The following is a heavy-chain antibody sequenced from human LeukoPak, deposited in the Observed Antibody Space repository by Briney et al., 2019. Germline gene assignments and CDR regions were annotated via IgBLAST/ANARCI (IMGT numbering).Heavy chain of an antibody. CDR3: ARLVAYCSSTSCSDY. V-gene: IGHV4-59*11. J-gene: IGHJ4*02. D-gene: IGHD2-2*01. CDR1: GGSISSHY. CDR2: IYDSGST. Sequence: SETLSLTGTVSGGSISSHYWSWVRQPPGKGLEWIGYIYDSGSTNYNPSLKSRVTISVDTSKNQFSLKLSSVTAADTAVYYCARLVAYCSSTSCSDYWGQGTLVTVSS.